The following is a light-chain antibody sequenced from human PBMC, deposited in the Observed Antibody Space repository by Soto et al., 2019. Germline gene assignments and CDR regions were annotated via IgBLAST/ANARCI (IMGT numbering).Light chain of an antibody. CDR2: DAS. V-gene: IGKV1-5*01. CDR1: QSISSW. J-gene: IGKJ1*01. Sequence: MQRTQSPSTLSSSLGDRVSSTCRASQSISSWLAWYQQKPGKAPKLRIYDASSLESGVPSRFSGSGSGTEFTLTISSLQPDDFATYYCQQYNSYSPTFGQGTKVDIK. CDR3: QQYNSYSPT.